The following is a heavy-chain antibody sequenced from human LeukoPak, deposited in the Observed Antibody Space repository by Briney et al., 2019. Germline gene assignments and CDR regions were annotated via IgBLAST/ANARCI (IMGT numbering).Heavy chain of an antibody. CDR2: IFYSGST. D-gene: IGHD3-10*01. V-gene: IGHV4-59*12. CDR1: GGSISNYY. CDR3: AKSNGYGLVDI. Sequence: NPSETLSLTCTVSGGSISNYYWNWIRQPPGKGLEWIGNIFYSGSTYYSPSLKSRVTISLDTSRNQFSLKLTSVTAADTAVYYCAKSNGYGLVDIWGQGTMVTVSS. J-gene: IGHJ3*02.